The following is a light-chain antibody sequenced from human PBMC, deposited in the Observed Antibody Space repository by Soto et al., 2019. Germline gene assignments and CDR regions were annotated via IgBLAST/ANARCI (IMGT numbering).Light chain of an antibody. J-gene: IGKJ1*01. V-gene: IGKV3-20*01. CDR3: QQLGT. CDR1: QSIRSNY. Sequence: EIVLTQSPGTLYLSPGEGATLSCRASQSIRSNYLAWYQQKPGQAPRLLIYGASSRATGIPERFSGSGSGTDFTLTISRLEPEEFAVYYCQQLGTFGQGTKVEIK. CDR2: GAS.